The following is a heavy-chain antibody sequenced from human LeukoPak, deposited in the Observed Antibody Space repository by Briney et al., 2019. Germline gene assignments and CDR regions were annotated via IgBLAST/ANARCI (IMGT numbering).Heavy chain of an antibody. CDR2: INHSGST. J-gene: IGHJ5*02. V-gene: IGHV4-34*01. Sequence: SETLSLTCAVYGGSFSGYYWSWIRQPPGKGLEWIGEINHSGSTNYNPSLKSRVTISVDTSKNQFSLKLSSVTAADTAVYYCARASGYSYNWFDPWGQGTLVTVSS. CDR3: ARASGYSYNWFDP. D-gene: IGHD3-3*01. CDR1: GGSFSGYY.